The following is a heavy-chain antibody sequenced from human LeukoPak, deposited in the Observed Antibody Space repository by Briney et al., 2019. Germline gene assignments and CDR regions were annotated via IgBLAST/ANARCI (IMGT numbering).Heavy chain of an antibody. D-gene: IGHD5-18*01. CDR2: IWYDGSNK. J-gene: IGHJ6*02. Sequence: GSLRLSCAASGFTFSSYGMHWVRQAPGKGLEWVAVIWYDGSNKYYADSVKGRFTISRDNSKNTLYLQMNSLRAEDTAVYYCARDRAPWIQLPLFYYYGMDVWGQGTTVTVSS. CDR1: GFTFSSYG. CDR3: ARDRAPWIQLPLFYYYGMDV. V-gene: IGHV3-33*01.